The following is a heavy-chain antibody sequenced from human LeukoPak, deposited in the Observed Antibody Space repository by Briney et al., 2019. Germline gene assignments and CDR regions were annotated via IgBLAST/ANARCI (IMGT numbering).Heavy chain of an antibody. CDR1: GFTFNNYG. Sequence: GGSLRLSCAASGFTFNNYGMHWVRQAPGKGLEWVAIISYDGSNTYYADSVKGRFTISRDSSKNTLYLQMNSLRAEDTALYYCAKDMGDGYNRWGNFDYWGQGTLVTVSS. CDR2: ISYDGSNT. J-gene: IGHJ4*02. D-gene: IGHD5-24*01. CDR3: AKDMGDGYNRWGNFDY. V-gene: IGHV3-30*18.